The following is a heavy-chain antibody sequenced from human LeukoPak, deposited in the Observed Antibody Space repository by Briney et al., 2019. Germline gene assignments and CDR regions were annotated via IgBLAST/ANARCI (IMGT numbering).Heavy chain of an antibody. V-gene: IGHV3-66*01. J-gene: IGHJ4*02. CDR2: IYSGGST. CDR3: AKELDSSGYFDF. Sequence: GGSLRLSCAASGFTVSSNYMSWVRQAPGKGLEWVSVIYSGGSTYYADSVKGRFNISRDNSKNTLYLQMNSLRAEDTAVYYCAKELDSSGYFDFWGQGTLVTVSS. CDR1: GFTVSSNY. D-gene: IGHD3-22*01.